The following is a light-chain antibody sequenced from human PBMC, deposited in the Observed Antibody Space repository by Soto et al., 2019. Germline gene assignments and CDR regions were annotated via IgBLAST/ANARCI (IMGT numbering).Light chain of an antibody. CDR3: QQVDSYPST. V-gene: IGKV1-9*01. CDR1: QGIRNP. J-gene: IGKJ5*01. Sequence: IQLTQSPSSLSASVGDRVTITCRASQGIRNPLAWYQQKPGKGPKLLIYLASTLQSGVPSRFSGSGSGTDFTLTISRLQHEDFATYYCQQVDSYPSTFGQGTRLEIK. CDR2: LAS.